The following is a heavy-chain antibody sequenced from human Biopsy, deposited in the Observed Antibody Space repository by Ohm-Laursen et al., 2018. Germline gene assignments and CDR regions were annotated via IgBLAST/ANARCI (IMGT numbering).Heavy chain of an antibody. CDR3: ARAGRYCSGGGCYSWFDS. D-gene: IGHD2-15*01. J-gene: IGHJ5*01. CDR2: IRDKANSYTT. CDR1: EFSFSDNY. Sequence: SLRLSCAAPEFSFSDNYMDWVRQAPGKGLEWVGRIRDKANSYTTDYAASVKGRFTISRDDSKNSLYLQMNSLKTEDTALYYCARAGRYCSGGGCYSWFDSWGQGTLVTVSS. V-gene: IGHV3-72*01.